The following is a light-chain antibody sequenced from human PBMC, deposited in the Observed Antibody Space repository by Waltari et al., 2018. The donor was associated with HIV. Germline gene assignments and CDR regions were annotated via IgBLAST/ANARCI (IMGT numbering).Light chain of an antibody. Sequence: DIVMTQSPKSLAVSLGEGATINCWSSRTILYSSNNQNYLAWYQQKPGQSPKVLIYWASTRASGVPDRFSGSGSGTNFSLTISSLQTEDVALYYCQQYYTIGPSFGGGTKVEIK. CDR2: WAS. CDR1: RTILYSSNNQNY. V-gene: IGKV4-1*01. CDR3: QQYYTIGPS. J-gene: IGKJ4*01.